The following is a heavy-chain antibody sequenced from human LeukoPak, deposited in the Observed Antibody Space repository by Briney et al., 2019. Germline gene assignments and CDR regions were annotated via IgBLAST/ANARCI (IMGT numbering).Heavy chain of an antibody. D-gene: IGHD2-2*02. Sequence: ASVKVSCKASGYTFTRYGIRWVRQAPGQGLEWMGWISAYNGNTNYAQKLQGRVTMTTDTSTSTAYMELRSLRSDDAAVYYCARSKPAIPSNWFDPWGQGTLVTVSS. CDR3: ARSKPAIPSNWFDP. CDR1: GYTFTRYG. CDR2: ISAYNGNT. V-gene: IGHV1-18*01. J-gene: IGHJ5*02.